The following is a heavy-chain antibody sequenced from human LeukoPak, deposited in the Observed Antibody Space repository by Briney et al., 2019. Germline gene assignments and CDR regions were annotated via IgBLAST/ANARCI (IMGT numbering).Heavy chain of an antibody. D-gene: IGHD4-17*01. Sequence: SETLSLTCDVSGYSIRSGSYWGWIRQPPGKELEWIGCMFHSGDTYHNPSLKSRVTISADTSKNQFSLKLTSVTAADTAVYYCAKVGAYGDYARHDYWGQGTLVTVSS. CDR2: MFHSGDT. CDR1: GYSIRSGSY. J-gene: IGHJ4*02. V-gene: IGHV4-38-2*01. CDR3: AKVGAYGDYARHDY.